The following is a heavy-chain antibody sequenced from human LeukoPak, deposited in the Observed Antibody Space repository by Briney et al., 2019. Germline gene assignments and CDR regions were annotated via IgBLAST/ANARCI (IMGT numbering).Heavy chain of an antibody. CDR2: MNPNSGGT. J-gene: IGHJ6*03. CDR1: GYTFAGYY. V-gene: IGHV1-2*02. Sequence: GASVKVSCKASGYTFAGYYMHWVRQAPGQGLEWMGWMNPNSGGTNYAQKFQGRVTMTRDTSISTAYMELSRLRSDDTAVYYCARDPPPRYYYMDVWGKGTTVTVSS. CDR3: ARDPPPRYYYMDV.